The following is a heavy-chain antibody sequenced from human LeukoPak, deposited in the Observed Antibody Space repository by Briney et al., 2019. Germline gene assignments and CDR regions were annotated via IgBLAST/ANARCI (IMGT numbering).Heavy chain of an antibody. V-gene: IGHV3-64*01. Sequence: GGSLRLSRAACRFTFRSYARHWVRQPPAKGLEYVSAISINGGSTYYENSVKGRFTISRDNSKNTLYLQMGSLRAEDMAVYYCARGSGSYPNKFDYWGQGTLVTVSS. D-gene: IGHD3-10*01. CDR2: ISINGGST. CDR1: RFTFRSYA. J-gene: IGHJ4*02. CDR3: ARGSGSYPNKFDY.